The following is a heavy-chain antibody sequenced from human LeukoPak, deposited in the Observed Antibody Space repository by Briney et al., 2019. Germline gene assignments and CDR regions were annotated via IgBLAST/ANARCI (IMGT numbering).Heavy chain of an antibody. CDR3: ARDLGHDYGASLAGY. V-gene: IGHV3-11*05. CDR2: ISSSSTYR. Sequence: GGSLRLSRAASGFTFSDYYMSWIRQAPGKGLEWVSYISSSSTYRRYGDSVKGRFTISRDNAKKSLYLQMNSLRVEDTAVYYRARDLGHDYGASLAGYWGQGTLVTVSS. J-gene: IGHJ4*02. D-gene: IGHD4-17*01. CDR1: GFTFSDYY.